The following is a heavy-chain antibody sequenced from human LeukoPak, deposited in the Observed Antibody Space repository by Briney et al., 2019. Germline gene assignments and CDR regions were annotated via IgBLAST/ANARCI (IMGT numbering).Heavy chain of an antibody. V-gene: IGHV1-18*01. J-gene: IGHJ4*02. D-gene: IGHD5-18*01. CDR2: ISAYNGNT. CDR1: GYTFTSYG. CDR3: ARDEDTAMVKRFDY. Sequence: SVKVSCKASGYTFTSYGISWVRQAPGQGLEWMGWISAYNGNTNYAQKLQGRVTMTTDTSTSTAYMELRSLRSDDTAVYYCARDEDTAMVKRFDYWGQGTLVTVSS.